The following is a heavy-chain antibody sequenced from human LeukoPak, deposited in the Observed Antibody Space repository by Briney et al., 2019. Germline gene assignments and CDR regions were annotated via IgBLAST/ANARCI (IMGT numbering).Heavy chain of an antibody. J-gene: IGHJ4*02. V-gene: IGHV1-2*02. CDR1: GYTFSGSY. CDR3: ARDTSSVTLYFLDY. Sequence: ASVKVSCKASGYTFSGSYIHWLRQAPGQGLEWMGWIDANNGDTKSAQKFQGRVTMSRDTSISTAYMDLSLSPDDAAVYYCARDTSSVTLYFLDYWGQGTLVTVSS. CDR2: IDANNGDT. D-gene: IGHD4-11*01.